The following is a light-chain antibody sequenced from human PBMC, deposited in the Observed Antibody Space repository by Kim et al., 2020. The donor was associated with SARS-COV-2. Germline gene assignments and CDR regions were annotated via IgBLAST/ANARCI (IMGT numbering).Light chain of an antibody. Sequence: DIQMTQSPSTLSASVGDRVTITCRASQGISSWLAWYQQKPGKAPKLLIYDASSLESGVPSRFSGSGSGTEFTLTISSLQPDDFATYFCQQYNSYLFTFGPGTQV. CDR3: QQYNSYLFT. CDR1: QGISSW. V-gene: IGKV1-5*01. J-gene: IGKJ3*01. CDR2: DAS.